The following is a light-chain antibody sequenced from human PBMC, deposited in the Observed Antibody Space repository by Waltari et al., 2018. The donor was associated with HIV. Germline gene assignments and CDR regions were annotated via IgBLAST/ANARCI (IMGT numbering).Light chain of an antibody. CDR1: SSDVGDYNS. V-gene: IGLV2-23*02. CDR3: CSYAGSSTYV. CDR2: HVS. J-gene: IGLJ1*01. Sequence: QSALTQPASVSGSPGQSITFSCIGTSSDVGDYNSVSWYQQLPGKAPRLMIYHVSKRPSGVSNRFSGSKSGNTASLTISGLQADDEADYYCCSYAGSSTYVFGTGTKVTVL.